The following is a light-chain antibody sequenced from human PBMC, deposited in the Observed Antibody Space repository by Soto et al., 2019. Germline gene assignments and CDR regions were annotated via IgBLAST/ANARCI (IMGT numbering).Light chain of an antibody. CDR3: QHYGSSLWT. Sequence: EIVLTQSPGTLSLSPGERATLSCRSSQSVSSDYLAWYQQKPGQAPRLLIYGASSRATGVPDRFSGSWSGTDFTLTISRLEPEDFALYFCQHYGSSLWTFGQGTKV. V-gene: IGKV3-20*01. CDR1: QSVSSDY. CDR2: GAS. J-gene: IGKJ1*01.